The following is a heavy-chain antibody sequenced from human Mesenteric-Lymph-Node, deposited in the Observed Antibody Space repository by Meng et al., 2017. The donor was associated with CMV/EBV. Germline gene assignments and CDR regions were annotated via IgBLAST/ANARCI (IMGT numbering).Heavy chain of an antibody. J-gene: IGHJ4*02. CDR3: AREIFAARPGRYFDY. D-gene: IGHD6-6*01. V-gene: IGHV4-39*07. CDR1: GGSISSSSYY. Sequence: SETLSLTCTVSGGSISSSSYYWGWIRQPPGKGLEWIGSIYYSGSTYYNPSLKSRVTISVDTSKNQFSLKLSSVTAADTAVYYCAREIFAARPGRYFDYWGQGILVTVSS. CDR2: IYYSGST.